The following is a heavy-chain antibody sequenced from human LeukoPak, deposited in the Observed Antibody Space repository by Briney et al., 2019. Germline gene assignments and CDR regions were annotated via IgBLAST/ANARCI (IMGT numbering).Heavy chain of an antibody. Sequence: GGSLRLSCAASGFTFSSYWMSWVRQAPGKGLEWVANIKQDGSGKYYVDSVKGRFTISRDNAENSLYLQMNSLRAEDTAVYYCARDGDGYNWDYFDYWGQGTLVTVSS. CDR1: GFTFSSYW. CDR3: ARDGDGYNWDYFDY. J-gene: IGHJ4*02. V-gene: IGHV3-7*03. CDR2: IKQDGSGK. D-gene: IGHD5-24*01.